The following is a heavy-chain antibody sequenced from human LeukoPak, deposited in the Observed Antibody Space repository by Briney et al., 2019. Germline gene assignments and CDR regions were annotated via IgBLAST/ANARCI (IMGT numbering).Heavy chain of an antibody. CDR1: GYSINSGYY. J-gene: IGHJ5*02. CDR3: AREDFYSGSHLGPHWFDP. V-gene: IGHV4-38-2*02. Sequence: SETLSLTCTVSGYSINSGYYWSWIRQPPGKRLEWIGSIYYSGSTYSNPTLKSRLTISVDTSKNQISLNLTSVTAADAAVYYCAREDFYSGSHLGPHWFDPWGQGTLVIVSS. CDR2: IYYSGST. D-gene: IGHD1-26*01.